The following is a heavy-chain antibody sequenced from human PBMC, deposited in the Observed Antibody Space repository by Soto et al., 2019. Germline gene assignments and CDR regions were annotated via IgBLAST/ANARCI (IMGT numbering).Heavy chain of an antibody. CDR1: GGSISSYY. CDR3: AGGRGDYYYGMDV. J-gene: IGHJ6*02. D-gene: IGHD3-10*01. V-gene: IGHV4-59*08. Sequence: LSLTCTVSGGSISSYYWSWIRQPPGKGLEWIGYIYYSGITNYNPSLKSRVTISVDTSKNQFSLKLSSVTAADTAVYYCAGGRGDYYYGMDVWGQGTTVTVSS. CDR2: IYYSGIT.